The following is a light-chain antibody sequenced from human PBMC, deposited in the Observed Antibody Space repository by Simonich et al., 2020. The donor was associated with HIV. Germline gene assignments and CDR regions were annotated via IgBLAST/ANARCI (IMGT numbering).Light chain of an antibody. CDR3: QQYYSTPLT. CDR1: QSVLYSSNNKNY. J-gene: IGKJ4*01. V-gene: IGKV4-1*01. CDR2: WSS. Sequence: DIVMTKSPASLAVSLGERATINFKSSQSVLYSSNNKNYLTWYQQKPGLPPKLLIYWSSTREYGVPDRFSGSGSGTDFTLTISSLQAEDVAVYYCQQYYSTPLTFGGGTKVEIK.